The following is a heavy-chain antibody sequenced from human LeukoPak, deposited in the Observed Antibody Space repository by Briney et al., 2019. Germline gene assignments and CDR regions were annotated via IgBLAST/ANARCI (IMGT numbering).Heavy chain of an antibody. V-gene: IGHV3-21*01. CDR3: ARDFYDSSGYYYDY. D-gene: IGHD3-22*01. CDR2: ISGSSIYK. CDR1: GFTFSRYN. J-gene: IGHJ4*02. Sequence: GGSLRLSCAASGFTFSRYNMNWVRQAPGKGLEWVSSISGSSIYKYYADSVKGRFTISRDNAKNSLYLQMNSLRAEDTAVYYCARDFYDSSGYYYDYWGQGTLVTVSS.